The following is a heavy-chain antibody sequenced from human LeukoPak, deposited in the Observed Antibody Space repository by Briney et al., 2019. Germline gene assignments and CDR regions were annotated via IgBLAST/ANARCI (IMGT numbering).Heavy chain of an antibody. J-gene: IGHJ6*04. V-gene: IGHV4-38-2*02. CDR2: IYHSGST. D-gene: IGHD3-10*01. CDR1: GYSISSGYY. Sequence: SETLSLTCAVSGYSISSGYYWGWIRQPPGKGLEWIGSIYHSGSTYYNPSLKSRVTISVDTSKNQFSLKLSSVTAADTAVYYCARDSGDYCYYGMDVWGKGTTVTVSS. CDR3: ARDSGDYCYYGMDV.